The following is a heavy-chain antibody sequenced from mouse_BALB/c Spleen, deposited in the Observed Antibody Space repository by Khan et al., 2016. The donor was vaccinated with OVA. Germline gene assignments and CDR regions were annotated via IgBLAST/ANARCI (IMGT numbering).Heavy chain of an antibody. CDR2: INPSSGHT. CDR3: ARDRIDY. J-gene: IGHJ2*01. V-gene: IGHV1-7*01. CDR1: GYTFSNYW. Sequence: QVQLQQSGAELAKPGASVKMSCKASGYTFSNYWIHWVKQRPGQGLEWIGYINPSSGHTYYNQTFNDKATLTTEKSSSTAYMQLSSLTSEDSAVYYWARDRIDYWGQGTTLTVSS.